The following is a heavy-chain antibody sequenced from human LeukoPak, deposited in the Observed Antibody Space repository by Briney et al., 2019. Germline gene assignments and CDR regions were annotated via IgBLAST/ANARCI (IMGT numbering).Heavy chain of an antibody. Sequence: ASVKVSCKASGYTFTSYGISWVRQAPGQGLEWMGWISAYNGNTNYAQKLQGRVTMTTDTSTSTAYMELRSLRSDDTAVYYCARNLYSSSPGYYYYMDVWGKGTTVTVSS. CDR1: GYTFTSYG. CDR2: ISAYNGNT. CDR3: ARNLYSSSPGYYYYMDV. V-gene: IGHV1-18*01. D-gene: IGHD6-6*01. J-gene: IGHJ6*03.